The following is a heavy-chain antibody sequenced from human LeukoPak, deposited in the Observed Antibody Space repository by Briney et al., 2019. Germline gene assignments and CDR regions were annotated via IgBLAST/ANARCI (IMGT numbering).Heavy chain of an antibody. D-gene: IGHD6-19*01. Sequence: GGSPRLSCAASGFTFSSYGMHWVRQAPGKGLEWVAVIWYDGSNKYYADSVKGRFTISRDNSKNTLYLQMNSLRAEDTAVYYCASRPGYSSGWYGVDYWGQGTLVTVSS. J-gene: IGHJ4*02. CDR2: IWYDGSNK. CDR1: GFTFSSYG. V-gene: IGHV3-33*01. CDR3: ASRPGYSSGWYGVDY.